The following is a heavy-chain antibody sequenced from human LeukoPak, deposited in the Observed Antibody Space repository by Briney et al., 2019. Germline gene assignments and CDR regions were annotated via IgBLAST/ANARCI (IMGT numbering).Heavy chain of an antibody. D-gene: IGHD3-10*01. CDR3: ARLWFGELMFDY. CDR2: IYYSGST. Sequence: PSETLSLTCTVSGGSISSYYWSWIRQPPGKGLEWIGYIYYSGSTNYNPSLKSRVTISVDTSKNQFSLKLSSVTAADTAVYHCARLWFGELMFDYWGQGTLVTVSS. CDR1: GGSISSYY. V-gene: IGHV4-59*01. J-gene: IGHJ4*02.